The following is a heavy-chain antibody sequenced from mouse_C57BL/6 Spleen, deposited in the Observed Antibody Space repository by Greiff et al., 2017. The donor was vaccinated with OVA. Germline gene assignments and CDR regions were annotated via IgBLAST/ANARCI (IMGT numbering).Heavy chain of an antibody. V-gene: IGHV1-80*01. CDR1: GYAFSSYW. CDR2: IYPGDGDT. Sequence: QVQLKESGAELVKPGASVKISCKASGYAFSSYWMNWVKQRPGKGLEWIGQIYPGDGDTNYNGKFKGKATLTADKSSSTAYMQLSSLTSEDSAVYFCARGGYYYGSSPYYYAMDYWGQGTSVTVSS. J-gene: IGHJ4*01. D-gene: IGHD1-1*01. CDR3: ARGGYYYGSSPYYYAMDY.